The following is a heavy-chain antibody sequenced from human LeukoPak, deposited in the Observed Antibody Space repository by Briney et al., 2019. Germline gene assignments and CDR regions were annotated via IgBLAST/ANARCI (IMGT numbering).Heavy chain of an antibody. CDR3: ARARVDYYYYYGMDV. CDR2: IYTSGST. V-gene: IGHV4-4*07. D-gene: IGHD2-15*01. Sequence: SETLSLTCTVSGGSISIYYWSWIRQPAGKGLEWIGRIYTSGSTNYNPSLKRRVTMSVDTSKHQFSLKLSSVTAADTAVYYCARARVDYYYYYGMDVWGQGTTVTVSS. J-gene: IGHJ6*02. CDR1: GGSISIYY.